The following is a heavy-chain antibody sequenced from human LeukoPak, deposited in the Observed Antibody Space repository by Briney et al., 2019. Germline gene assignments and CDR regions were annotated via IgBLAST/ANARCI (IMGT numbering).Heavy chain of an antibody. CDR3: AKPRLGDGYVVADY. D-gene: IGHD5-24*01. J-gene: IGHJ4*02. Sequence: SETLSLTCTVSGGSISSHYWSWIRQPPGKGLEWIGYIYYSGSTNYNPSLKSRVTISVDTSKNQFSLKLSSVTAADTAVYYCAKPRLGDGYVVADYWGQGTLVTVSS. CDR1: GGSISSHY. V-gene: IGHV4-59*11. CDR2: IYYSGST.